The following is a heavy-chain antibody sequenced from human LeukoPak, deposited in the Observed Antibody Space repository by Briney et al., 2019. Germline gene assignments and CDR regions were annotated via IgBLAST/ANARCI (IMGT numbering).Heavy chain of an antibody. Sequence: GGSLRLSCAASGFTFSTYWMHWVSQAPGKGLEWVSSISSSSGYIYYADSVKGRFTISRDNAKNSLYLQMNSLRAEDTAVYYCARDWDSAPEDIWGQGTMVTVS. D-gene: IGHD1-26*01. CDR3: ARDWDSAPEDI. J-gene: IGHJ3*02. CDR2: ISSSSGYI. V-gene: IGHV3-21*01. CDR1: GFTFSTYW.